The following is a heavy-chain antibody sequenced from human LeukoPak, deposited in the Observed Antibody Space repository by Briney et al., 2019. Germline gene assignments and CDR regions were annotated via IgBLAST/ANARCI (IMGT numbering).Heavy chain of an antibody. CDR2: IGPTGSDR. Sequence: GGSLRLSCTASGLTFSTSGFNWVRQAPGKGLEWVASIGPTGSDRYHADSIKGRFTISRDNANNFLYLQMNSLRAEDTAVYYCATETNGRHYDYWGQGTLLTVTS. CDR3: ATETNGRHYDY. V-gene: IGHV3-21*06. D-gene: IGHD1-14*01. J-gene: IGHJ4*02. CDR1: GLTFSTSG.